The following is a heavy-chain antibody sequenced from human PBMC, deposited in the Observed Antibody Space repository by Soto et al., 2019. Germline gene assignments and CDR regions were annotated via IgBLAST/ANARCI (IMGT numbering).Heavy chain of an antibody. CDR2: ISGGGGST. CDR1: GFTFSTYS. CDR3: ARDGLGPVNGMDV. V-gene: IGHV3-23*01. Sequence: GGSLRLSCAASGFTFSTYSMNWVRQAPGKGLEWVSGISGGGGSTYYADSVKGRFTISRDNSKNTLYLQMNSLRAEDTAVYYCARDGLGPVNGMDVWGQGTTVTVSS. J-gene: IGHJ6*02.